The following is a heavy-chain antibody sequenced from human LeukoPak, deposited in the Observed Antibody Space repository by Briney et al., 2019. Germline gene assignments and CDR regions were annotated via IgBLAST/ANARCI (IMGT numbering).Heavy chain of an antibody. CDR2: INHSGST. J-gene: IGHJ5*02. D-gene: IGHD5-12*01. CDR1: GGSFSGYY. Sequence: NASETLSLTCAVYGGSFSGYYWSWIRQPPGKGLEWIGEINHSGSTNYNPSLKSRVTISVDTSRNQFSLKLNSVTAADTAVCYCARGGVARFDPWGQGTLVTVSS. V-gene: IGHV4-34*01. CDR3: ARGGVARFDP.